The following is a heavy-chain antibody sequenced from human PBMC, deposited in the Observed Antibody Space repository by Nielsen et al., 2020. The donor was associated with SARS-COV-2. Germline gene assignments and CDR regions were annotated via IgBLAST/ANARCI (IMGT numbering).Heavy chain of an antibody. D-gene: IGHD6-19*01. CDR3: ARGWYSSSVYYYYGVDV. V-gene: IGHV3-23*01. J-gene: IGHJ6*02. CDR2: ISGSGGST. Sequence: GGSLRLSCAASGFTFSSYAMSWVRQAPGKGLEWVSAISGSGGSTYYADSVKGRFTISRDNAKNSLYLQIDSLRAGDTAVYYCARGWYSSSVYYYYGVDVWGQGTTVTVSS. CDR1: GFTFSSYA.